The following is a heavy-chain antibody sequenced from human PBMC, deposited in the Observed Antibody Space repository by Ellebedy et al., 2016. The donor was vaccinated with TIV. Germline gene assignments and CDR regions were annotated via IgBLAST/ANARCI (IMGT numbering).Heavy chain of an antibody. Sequence: GESLKISCAASGFTFSDYYMSWIRQAPGKGLEWVSYISSSSSYTNYADSVKGRFTISRDNAKNSLYLQMNSLRAEDTAVYYCARRLRVADWVYLDYWGQGTLVIVSS. CDR3: ARRLRVADWVYLDY. CDR1: GFTFSDYY. V-gene: IGHV3-11*06. J-gene: IGHJ4*02. D-gene: IGHD3-9*01. CDR2: ISSSSSYT.